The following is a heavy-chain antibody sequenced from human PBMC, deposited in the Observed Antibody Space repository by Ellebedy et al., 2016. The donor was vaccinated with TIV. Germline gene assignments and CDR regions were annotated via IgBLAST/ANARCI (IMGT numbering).Heavy chain of an antibody. CDR1: GYTFTGYY. J-gene: IGHJ4*02. CDR2: INPNSGGA. V-gene: IGHV1-2*02. Sequence: ASVKVSCXASGYTFTGYYIHWVRQAPGQGLEWMGWINPNSGGANFAQKFQGRVTVTRDTSISTAYMELSRLRSDDTAVYYCARDRGGRHCSGGSCYFDYWGQGTLVTVSS. CDR3: ARDRGGRHCSGGSCYFDY. D-gene: IGHD2-15*01.